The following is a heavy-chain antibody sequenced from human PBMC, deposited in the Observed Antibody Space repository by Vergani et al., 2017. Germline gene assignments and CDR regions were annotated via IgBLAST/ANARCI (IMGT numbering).Heavy chain of an antibody. CDR3: ATPLTVTAGGMED. Sequence: EVQLVQSGAEVKKPGATMKISCKVSGYTFTDHYMHWVKQAPGKGLEWMGLVDPEDGETIYAEKFKGRVTIAANTSTDTAHLVLSSLRSEDTAVYYCATPLTVTAGGMEDWGQGTTVIVSS. CDR1: GYTFTDHY. D-gene: IGHD2-21*02. CDR2: VDPEDGET. V-gene: IGHV1-69-2*01. J-gene: IGHJ6*02.